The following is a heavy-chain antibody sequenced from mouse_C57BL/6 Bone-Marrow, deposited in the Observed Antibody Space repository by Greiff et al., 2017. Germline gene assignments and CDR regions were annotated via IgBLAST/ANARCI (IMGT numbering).Heavy chain of an antibody. CDR2: ISDGGSYT. CDR1: GFTFSSYA. Sequence: EVKLEESGGGLVKPGGSLKLSCAASGFTFSSYAMSWFRQTPEKRLEWVATISDGGSYTYYPDNVKGRFTNSRDNAKHNLYLQMSHLKSEDTSMYYCARGWTMDYWGQGTSVTASS. CDR3: ARGWTMDY. V-gene: IGHV5-4*03. J-gene: IGHJ4*01.